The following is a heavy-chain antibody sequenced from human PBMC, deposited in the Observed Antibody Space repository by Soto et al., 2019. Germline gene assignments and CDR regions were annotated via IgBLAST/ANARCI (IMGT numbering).Heavy chain of an antibody. CDR2: IIPIFGTT. V-gene: IGHV1-69*12. D-gene: IGHD6-19*01. CDR1: GGTFSSYA. J-gene: IGHJ6*02. CDR3: ARNEGSHYGMDV. Sequence: QVQLVQSGAEVKKPGSSVTVSCKASGGTFSSYAINWVRQAHGQGLEWVGGIIPIFGTTNYAQKFQGRVTLSAGESTTTAYMELSTLRSDDTAVYYCARNEGSHYGMDVWGQGTTVTVSS.